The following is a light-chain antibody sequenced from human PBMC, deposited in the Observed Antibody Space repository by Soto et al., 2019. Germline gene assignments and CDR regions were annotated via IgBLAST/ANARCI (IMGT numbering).Light chain of an antibody. CDR1: SSDVGGYNY. J-gene: IGLJ1*01. Sequence: QSALTQPRSVSGSPGQSVTISCTGTSSDVGGYNYVSWYQQHPGKAPKLMIYDVSKRPSGVPDRFSGSKSGNTASLTISGLQAEDKADYYCCSYAGSPYVFGTGTQLTVL. CDR3: CSYAGSPYV. V-gene: IGLV2-11*01. CDR2: DVS.